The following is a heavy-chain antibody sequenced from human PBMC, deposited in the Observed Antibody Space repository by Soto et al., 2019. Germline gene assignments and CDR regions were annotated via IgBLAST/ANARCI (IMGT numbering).Heavy chain of an antibody. CDR2: ISGSGGST. CDR1: GFTFSSYA. J-gene: IGHJ6*02. V-gene: IGHV3-23*01. Sequence: AGGSLRLSCAASGFTFSSYAMSWVRQAPGKGLEWVSAISGSGGSTYYADSVKGRFTISRDNSKNTLYLQMNSLRAEDTAVYYCAKDGGYGSGSYPYYYYGMDVWGQGTTVTVSS. CDR3: AKDGGYGSGSYPYYYYGMDV. D-gene: IGHD3-10*01.